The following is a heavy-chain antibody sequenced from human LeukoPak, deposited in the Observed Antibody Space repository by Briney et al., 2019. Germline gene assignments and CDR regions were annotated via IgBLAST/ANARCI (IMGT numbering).Heavy chain of an antibody. J-gene: IGHJ5*02. CDR1: GFTFSGHW. CDR3: ARDGVSRWFDP. V-gene: IGHV3-74*01. CDR2: TNSDGSSR. D-gene: IGHD3-16*01. Sequence: TGGSLRLSCAVSGFTFSGHWMFWVRQAPGKGLEWVSSTNSDGSSRGYTDSAKGRFTISRDNAKNSLYLQMNSLRAEDTAVYYCARDGVSRWFDPWGQGTLVTVSS.